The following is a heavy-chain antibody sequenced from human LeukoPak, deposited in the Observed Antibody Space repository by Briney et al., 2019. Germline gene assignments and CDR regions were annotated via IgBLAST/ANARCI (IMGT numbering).Heavy chain of an antibody. CDR2: FYTSGST. V-gene: IGHV4-61*02. Sequence: SETLSLTCTVSGGPLSRGRYHCRWIRQPAGEGLEWIGRFYTSGSTNYNPSLKSRVTISVDTSKNQFSLKLSSVTAADTAVYYCARYSSGWYESDWGQGTLVTVAS. D-gene: IGHD6-19*01. CDR3: ARYSSGWYESD. J-gene: IGHJ4*02. CDR1: GGPLSRGRYH.